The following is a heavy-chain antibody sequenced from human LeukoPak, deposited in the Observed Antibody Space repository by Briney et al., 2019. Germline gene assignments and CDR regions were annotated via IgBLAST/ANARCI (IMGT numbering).Heavy chain of an antibody. CDR2: INPNSDGT. CDR1: GYTFTSYG. Sequence: ASVKVSCKAPGYTFTSYGISWVRQAPGQGLEWMGWINPNSDGTNYAQKFQGRVTMTRDTSISTAYMELTSLRSDDTAVYYCARGFPGTTGRLDPWGQGTLVTVSS. V-gene: IGHV1-2*02. D-gene: IGHD4-4*01. CDR3: ARGFPGTTGRLDP. J-gene: IGHJ5*02.